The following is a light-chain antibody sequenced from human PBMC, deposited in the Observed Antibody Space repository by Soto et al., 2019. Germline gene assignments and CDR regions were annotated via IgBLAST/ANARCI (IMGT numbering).Light chain of an antibody. CDR2: DVS. V-gene: IGLV2-14*01. J-gene: IGLJ1*01. CDR3: SSYTTSGTYV. Sequence: QSALTQPASVSGSPGQSITISCTGTSSDVGAYNSVSWYQQHPGKAPNLIIYDVSTRPSGISDRFSGSKSGNTASLTISGLQAEDESDYYCSSYTTSGTYVFGTGTKVTVL. CDR1: SSDVGAYNS.